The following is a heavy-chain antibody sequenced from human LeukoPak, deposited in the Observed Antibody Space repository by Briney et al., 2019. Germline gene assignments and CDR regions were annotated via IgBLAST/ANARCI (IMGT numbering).Heavy chain of an antibody. J-gene: IGHJ6*02. CDR2: INHSGST. V-gene: IGHV4-34*01. D-gene: IGHD2-15*01. Sequence: SETLSLTCAVYGGSFSGYYWSWLRQPPGKGLEWIGEINHSGSTNYNPSLKSRVTISVDTSKNQFSLKLSSVTAADTAVYCCARGSLLLRYYYYGMDVWGQGTTVTVSS. CDR3: ARGSLLLRYYYYGMDV. CDR1: GGSFSGYY.